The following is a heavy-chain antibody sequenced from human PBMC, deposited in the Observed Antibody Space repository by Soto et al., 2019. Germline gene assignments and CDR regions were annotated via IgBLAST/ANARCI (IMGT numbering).Heavy chain of an antibody. CDR3: ARSMETNSCYGMDV. CDR2: IIPMFGKP. J-gene: IGHJ6*01. V-gene: IGHV1-69*01. D-gene: IGHD2-8*01. Sequence: QVQLVQSGAEVREPGSSVKVSCEASGGTFRSYAINWVRQAPGQGLEWMGGIIPMFGKPNYAEKFLGRVTTGADEGTRTAYTAVTRLKSEDMAVYYCARSMETNSCYGMDVGGLVTTVT. CDR1: GGTFRSYA.